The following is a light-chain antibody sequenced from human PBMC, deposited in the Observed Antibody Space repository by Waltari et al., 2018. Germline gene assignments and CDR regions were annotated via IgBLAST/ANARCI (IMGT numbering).Light chain of an antibody. J-gene: IGLJ3*02. CDR2: VNSDGSH. Sequence: QLVVTQSPSASASLGASVKLTCTLSSGHSSNIIAWLQQQPEKGPRSLMKVNSDGSHSRGDEIPDRFSGSSSAAGRYLPIASLQAEDEADYYCQTWGHGTWVFGGGTKLTVL. CDR1: SGHSSNI. V-gene: IGLV4-69*01. CDR3: QTWGHGTWV.